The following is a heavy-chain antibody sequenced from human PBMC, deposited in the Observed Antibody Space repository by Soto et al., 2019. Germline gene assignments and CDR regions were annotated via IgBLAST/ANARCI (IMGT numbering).Heavy chain of an antibody. CDR2: IKSKNDGETT. CDR3: TTGLGQQQAVFDF. D-gene: IGHD6-13*01. J-gene: IGHJ4*02. V-gene: IGHV3-15*01. Sequence: EVVLEESGGGFIKPGGSIKLSCATAGFTFDKAWLSWVRQAPGRGLEWVGRIKSKNDGETTDYAAPVKGRFTISRDDSKETLYLQMNSLKSEDTAVYYCTTGLGQQQAVFDFWGQGTPVTVSS. CDR1: GFTFDKAW.